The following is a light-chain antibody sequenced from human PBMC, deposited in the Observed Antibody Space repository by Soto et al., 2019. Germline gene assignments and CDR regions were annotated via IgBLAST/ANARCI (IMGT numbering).Light chain of an antibody. Sequence: DIQMTQSPSTLSASVGDRVTITCRASQCISSWLAWYQQKPGKAPKLLIYDASSLERGVPSRFSGSGSGTEFTLIISSLQPDDFATYYCQQYNTYPLTFGGGTKVEIK. V-gene: IGKV1-5*01. CDR1: QCISSW. CDR3: QQYNTYPLT. CDR2: DAS. J-gene: IGKJ4*01.